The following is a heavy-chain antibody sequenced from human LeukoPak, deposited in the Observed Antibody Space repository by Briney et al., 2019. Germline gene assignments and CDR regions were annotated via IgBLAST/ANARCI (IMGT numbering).Heavy chain of an antibody. CDR2: IVSSGETI. D-gene: IGHD6-25*01. V-gene: IGHV3-48*01. CDR1: GFTFSSYS. Sequence: PGGSQRLSCAASGFTFSSYSMNWVRQAPGKGLEWVSYIVSSGETIYYADSVKGRFTISRDNAKNSLYLQMNSLRADDTAVYYCARFAAGGSYYYYMDVWGKGTTVTVSS. J-gene: IGHJ6*03. CDR3: ARFAAGGSYYYYMDV.